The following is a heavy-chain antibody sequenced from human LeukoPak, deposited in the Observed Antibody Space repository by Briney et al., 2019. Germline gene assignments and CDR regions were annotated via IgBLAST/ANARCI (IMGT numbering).Heavy chain of an antibody. J-gene: IGHJ6*03. V-gene: IGHV1-69*13. CDR1: GGTFSSYA. CDR3: ARRPTIIAAAGKFDYYYYMDV. Sequence: GASVKVSCKASGGTFSSYAISWVRQAPGQGLEWMGGIIPIFGTANYAQKFQGRVTITADESTSTAYMELSSLRSEDTAVYYCARRPTIIAAAGKFDYYYYMDVWGKGTTVTVSS. CDR2: IIPIFGTA. D-gene: IGHD6-13*01.